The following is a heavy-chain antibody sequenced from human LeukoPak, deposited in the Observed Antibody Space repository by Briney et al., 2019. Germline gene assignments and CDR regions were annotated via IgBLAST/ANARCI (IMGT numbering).Heavy chain of an antibody. V-gene: IGHV3-21*04. J-gene: IGHJ6*02. D-gene: IGHD1-14*01. CDR3: ARASNPDYYYYDMDV. Sequence: KTGGSLRLSCAASGLTFSTYSMNWVRQAPGKGLEWVSSISSSSNYIYYADSVKGRFTISRENAKNSHYLQMSSLRAEDTALYYCARASNPDYYYYDMDVWGQGTTVTVSS. CDR1: GLTFSTYS. CDR2: ISSSSNYI.